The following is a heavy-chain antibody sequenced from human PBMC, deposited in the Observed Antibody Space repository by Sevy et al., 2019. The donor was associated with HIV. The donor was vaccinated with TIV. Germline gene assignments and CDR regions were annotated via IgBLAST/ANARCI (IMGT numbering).Heavy chain of an antibody. V-gene: IGHV3-30*18. CDR3: AKDVGFPYYYSSGYLDAFDI. J-gene: IGHJ3*02. Sequence: GGSLRLSCAASGFNFGRYGMHWVRQAPGKGLEWVAVISDDGTIKYHVESVKGRYTISRDNSKKTLYLEMNSVTVEDTAIYYCAKDVGFPYYYSSGYLDAFDIWGQGTMVTVSS. CDR2: ISDDGTIK. CDR1: GFNFGRYG. D-gene: IGHD3-10*01.